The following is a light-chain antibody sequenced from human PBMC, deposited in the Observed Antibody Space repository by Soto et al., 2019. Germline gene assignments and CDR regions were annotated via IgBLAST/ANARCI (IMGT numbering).Light chain of an antibody. Sequence: QSVLTRPPSASGPPGQRVTISCSGSSSNIGKNTVNWYQQVPGTAPKVLIYSINQRPSGVPDRFTGSKSGTSASLTISGLQSEDEADYFCASWDDNLNGPVFGGGTKLTVL. CDR1: SSNIGKNT. CDR3: ASWDDNLNGPV. CDR2: SIN. J-gene: IGLJ3*02. V-gene: IGLV1-44*01.